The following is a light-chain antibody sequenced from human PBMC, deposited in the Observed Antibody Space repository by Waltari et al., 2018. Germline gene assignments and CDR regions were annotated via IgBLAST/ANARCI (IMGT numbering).Light chain of an antibody. CDR1: QSIGNS. J-gene: IGKJ2*01. CDR2: AAS. V-gene: IGKV1-39*01. Sequence: DIQMTQSPSSLSASVGDRVTITCRTSQSIGNSLNWYQQKPGKAPKVLIYAASSLQSGVPSRFSGSGSGTDFTLTISSLQPEDFATYYCQQSDTTPGYTFGQGTKLEIK. CDR3: QQSDTTPGYT.